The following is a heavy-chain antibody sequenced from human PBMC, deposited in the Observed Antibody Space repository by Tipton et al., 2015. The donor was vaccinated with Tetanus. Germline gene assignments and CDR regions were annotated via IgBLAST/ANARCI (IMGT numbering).Heavy chain of an antibody. CDR2: IYYSGDT. CDR3: ARDQGGGRVVRLNWFDP. Sequence: TLSLTCNVTGALLTTGGYSWGWIRQHPGKGPEWIGYIYYSGDTFYNPSLKSRVTISVDTSKNQFSLNLRSVTAADTAVYYCARDQGGGRVVRLNWFDPWGQGTLVTVSS. V-gene: IGHV4-31*03. D-gene: IGHD6-6*01. CDR1: GALLTTGGYS. J-gene: IGHJ5*02.